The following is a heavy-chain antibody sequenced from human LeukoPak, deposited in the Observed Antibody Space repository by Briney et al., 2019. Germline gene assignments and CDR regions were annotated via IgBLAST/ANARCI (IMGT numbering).Heavy chain of an antibody. J-gene: IGHJ4*02. CDR1: GGSISSHY. Sequence: SETLSLTCTVSGGSISSHYWTWIRQHPGKGLEWIGYIYYSGSTYYNPSLKSRVTISVDTSKNQFSLKLSSVTAADTAVYYCHGSSLSRGDYWGQGTLVTVSS. CDR2: IYYSGST. CDR3: HGSSLSRGDY. D-gene: IGHD6-6*01. V-gene: IGHV4-59*06.